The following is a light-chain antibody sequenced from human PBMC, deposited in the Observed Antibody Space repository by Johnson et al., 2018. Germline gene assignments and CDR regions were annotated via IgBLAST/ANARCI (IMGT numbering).Light chain of an antibody. J-gene: IGLJ1*01. Sequence: QSVLTQPPSVSAAPGQKVTISCSGSSSNIGNNYVSWYQQLPGTAPKLLIYENNKRPSGITYRFSGSKYGTSATLGITGLQTGDEADYYCGTWDSRLSAGNVFGTGTKVTVL. CDR2: ENN. CDR3: GTWDSRLSAGNV. V-gene: IGLV1-51*02. CDR1: SSNIGNNY.